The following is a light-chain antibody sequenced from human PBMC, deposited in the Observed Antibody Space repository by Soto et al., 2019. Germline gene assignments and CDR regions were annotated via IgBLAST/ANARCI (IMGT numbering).Light chain of an antibody. J-gene: IGKJ4*01. CDR2: GAS. Sequence: EIVLTQSPGTLSLSPGERATLSCRASQSVGSSLAWYQQKPGQAPRLLIYGASNRATVIPDRFTGSGSGTDFTLTISRLEPDDFAVYYCQQYSNAPPLTFGGGTKVEIK. CDR1: QSVGSS. V-gene: IGKV3-20*01. CDR3: QQYSNAPPLT.